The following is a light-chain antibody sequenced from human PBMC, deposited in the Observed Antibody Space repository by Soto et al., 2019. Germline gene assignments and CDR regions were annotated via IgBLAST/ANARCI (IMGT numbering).Light chain of an antibody. CDR2: EVS. CDR1: SSDVGAYDF. CDR3: SSYTSSSTRV. Sequence: QSVLTQPASVSGSPGQSITISCTGASSDVGAYDFVSWYQQHPDKAPKLMIYEVSNQPSGVSNRFSGSKSVNTATLTISGLQAEDEADYYCSSYTSSSTRVFGTGTKVTVL. J-gene: IGLJ1*01. V-gene: IGLV2-14*03.